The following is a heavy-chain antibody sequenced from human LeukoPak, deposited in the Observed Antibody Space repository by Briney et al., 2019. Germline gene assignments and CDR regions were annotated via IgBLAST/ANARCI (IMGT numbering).Heavy chain of an antibody. Sequence: GASVKVSCKASGGTFSSYASSWVRQAPGQGLEWMGGIIPIFGTANYAHKFQGRVTITTDQSTSTAYVELSSLRSEDTAVYYCARARIAAAGTMRWFDPWGQGTLVTVSS. CDR1: GGTFSSYA. CDR2: IIPIFGTA. V-gene: IGHV1-69*05. CDR3: ARARIAAAGTMRWFDP. J-gene: IGHJ5*02. D-gene: IGHD6-13*01.